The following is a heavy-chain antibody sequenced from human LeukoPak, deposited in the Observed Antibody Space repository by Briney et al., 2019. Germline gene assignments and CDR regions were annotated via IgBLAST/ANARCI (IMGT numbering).Heavy chain of an antibody. CDR3: AKDSFGGIQLWLGAFDY. CDR2: MNSDGSST. V-gene: IGHV3-74*01. J-gene: IGHJ4*02. CDR1: GFIFSSYW. Sequence: QPGGSLRLSCAASGFIFSSYWMHWVRQAPGKGLVWVSRMNSDGSSTNYADSVKGRFTISRDNAKNTLYLQMNSLRAEDTAVYYCAKDSFGGIQLWLGAFDYWGQGTLVTVSS. D-gene: IGHD5-18*01.